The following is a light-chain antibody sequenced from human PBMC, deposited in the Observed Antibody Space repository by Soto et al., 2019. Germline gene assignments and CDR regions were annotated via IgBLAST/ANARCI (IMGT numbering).Light chain of an antibody. V-gene: IGKV1-39*01. CDR1: LTIGDS. CDR3: QQTYNLPRT. J-gene: IGKJ1*01. CDR2: GAS. Sequence: DIRMTQSPSSLSASVGDRVTITCRASLTIGDSLSWFQQKVGKPPTLLIYGASALQSGVPARFSGSGYGTDFTLTIHNMQPEDFATYYCQQTYNLPRTFGQGTKVDIK.